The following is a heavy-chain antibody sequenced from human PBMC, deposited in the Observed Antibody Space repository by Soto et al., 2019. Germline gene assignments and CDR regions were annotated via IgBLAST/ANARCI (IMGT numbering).Heavy chain of an antibody. CDR3: ARDLGLLWGWFYP. Sequence: QVQLQESGPGLVKPSETLSLTCTVSGGSISSYYWSWIRQPPGKGLEWIGYIYYSGSTNYNPSLKSRVTISVDTSKNQFSLKLSSVTAADTAVYYCARDLGLLWGWFYPWGQGTLVTVSS. CDR1: GGSISSYY. D-gene: IGHD3-16*01. J-gene: IGHJ5*02. CDR2: IYYSGST. V-gene: IGHV4-59*01.